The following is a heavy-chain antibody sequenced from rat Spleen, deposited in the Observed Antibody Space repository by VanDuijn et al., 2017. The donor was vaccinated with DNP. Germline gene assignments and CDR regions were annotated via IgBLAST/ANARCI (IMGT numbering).Heavy chain of an antibody. Sequence: EVQLVESGGDLVQPGRSLKLSCAASGFTFSDYYMAWVRQVPKKGLEWVATILYDGSVTYYGDSVKGRFTISRDNEKSTLYLQMDSLRSEDTATYYCARSELAYFAYWGQGVMVTVSS. CDR2: ILYDGSVT. CDR3: ARSELAYFAY. D-gene: IGHD5-1*01. V-gene: IGHV5-7*01. CDR1: GFTFSDYY. J-gene: IGHJ2*01.